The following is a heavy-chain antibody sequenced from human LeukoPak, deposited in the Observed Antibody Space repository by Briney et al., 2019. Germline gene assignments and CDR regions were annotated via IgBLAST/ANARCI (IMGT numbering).Heavy chain of an antibody. J-gene: IGHJ6*02. CDR3: AVSGASNDYYYVMDV. D-gene: IGHD2-15*01. Sequence: GGSLRLSCAASGFTVSSNYMSWVRQAPGKGLEWVSYISRSSTTIYYADSVRGRFSISRDNAKNSLYLQMNSLRAEDTAVYYCAVSGASNDYYYVMDVWGQGTTVTVSS. CDR1: GFTVSSNY. CDR2: ISRSSTTI. V-gene: IGHV3-48*01.